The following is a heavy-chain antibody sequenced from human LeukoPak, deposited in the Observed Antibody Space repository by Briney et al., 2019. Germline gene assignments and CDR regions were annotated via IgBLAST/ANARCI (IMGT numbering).Heavy chain of an antibody. D-gene: IGHD3-10*01. J-gene: IGHJ6*04. CDR1: GFSFSSTW. Sequence: GGSLRLSCAASGFSFSSTWMRWVRQAPGKGLVWVSLINNDASSTTYADSVKGRFTISRDNAKNMVYLQMNSLRPEDTAVYYCARDRYYIPDVWGKGTTVTVSS. CDR2: INNDASST. V-gene: IGHV3-74*03. CDR3: ARDRYYIPDV.